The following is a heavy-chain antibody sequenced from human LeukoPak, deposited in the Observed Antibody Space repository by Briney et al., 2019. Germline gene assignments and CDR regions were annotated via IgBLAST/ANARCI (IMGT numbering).Heavy chain of an antibody. CDR3: AKDRSLAGAESLDY. V-gene: IGHV3-23*01. CDR2: ITGSGATT. J-gene: IGHJ4*02. Sequence: GGSLRLSCAASGFTFRSYAMSWVRQAPGKGLEWVSAITGSGATTYYADSVRGRFTISRDNSKNTLYLQTNGLRAEDTAVYYCAKDRSLAGAESLDYWGQGTLVTVSS. CDR1: GFTFRSYA. D-gene: IGHD1-26*01.